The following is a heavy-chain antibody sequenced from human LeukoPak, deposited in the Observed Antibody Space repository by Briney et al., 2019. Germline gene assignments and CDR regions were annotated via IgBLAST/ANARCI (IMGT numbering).Heavy chain of an antibody. CDR2: MNPNSGNT. Sequence: ASVEVSCKASGYTFTSYDINWVRQATGQGLEWMGWMNPNSGNTGYAQKFQGRVTMTRNTSISTAYMELSSLRSEDTAVYYCARAEDSSPYYYYMDVWGKGTTVTVSS. V-gene: IGHV1-8*01. D-gene: IGHD6-13*01. J-gene: IGHJ6*03. CDR3: ARAEDSSPYYYYMDV. CDR1: GYTFTSYD.